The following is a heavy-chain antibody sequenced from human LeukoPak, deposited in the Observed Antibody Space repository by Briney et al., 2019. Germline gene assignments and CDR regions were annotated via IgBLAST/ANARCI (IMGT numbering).Heavy chain of an antibody. J-gene: IGHJ4*02. CDR2: ISYDGSSK. CDR3: ARESGWTAFDY. Sequence: PGGSLRLSCAASGFTFSSYAMHWVRQAPGKGLEWVAVISYDGSSKYYADSVKGRFTISRDNSKNTLYLQMNSLRAEDTAVYYCARESGWTAFDYWGQGTLVTVSS. CDR1: GFTFSSYA. D-gene: IGHD1-14*01. V-gene: IGHV3-30-3*01.